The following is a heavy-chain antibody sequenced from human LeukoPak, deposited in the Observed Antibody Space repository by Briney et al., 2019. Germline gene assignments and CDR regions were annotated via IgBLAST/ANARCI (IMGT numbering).Heavy chain of an antibody. CDR2: IIPIFGTA. D-gene: IGHD3-22*01. Sequence: GASVKVSCKASGYTFTSYYMHWVRQAPGQGLEWMGGIIPIFGTANYAQKFQGRVTITADKSTSTAYMELSSLRSEDTAVYYCARSGYYDSSGYLSVWGQGTLVTVSS. J-gene: IGHJ4*02. CDR1: GYTFTSYY. CDR3: ARSGYYDSSGYLSV. V-gene: IGHV1-69*06.